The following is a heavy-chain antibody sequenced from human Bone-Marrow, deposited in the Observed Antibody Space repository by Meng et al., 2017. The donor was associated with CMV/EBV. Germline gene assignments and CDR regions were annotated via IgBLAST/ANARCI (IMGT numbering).Heavy chain of an antibody. Sequence: ASVKVSCKASGYTFTGYYMHWVRQAPGQGLEWMGWINPNSGGTNYAQKFQGRVTMTRDTSISTAYMELSRLRSDDTAVYYCARDRRVRATIFGVVTPPSGMDVWGQGTTVT. V-gene: IGHV1-2*02. CDR2: INPNSGGT. J-gene: IGHJ6*02. CDR3: ARDRRVRATIFGVVTPPSGMDV. CDR1: GYTFTGYY. D-gene: IGHD3-3*01.